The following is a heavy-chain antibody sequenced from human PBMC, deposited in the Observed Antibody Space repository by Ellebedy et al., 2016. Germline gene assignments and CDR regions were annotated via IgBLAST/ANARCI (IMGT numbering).Heavy chain of an antibody. CDR3: AEHPVQAVTEEGYGMDV. CDR2: ISASGGST. J-gene: IGHJ6*02. D-gene: IGHD6-19*01. Sequence: GESLKISCTASAFTFSSFAMSWVRQAPGKGLEWVSSISASGGSTYYADSVKGRFTISRDNSKNTLSLQMNSLRDEDTAVYYCAEHPVQAVTEEGYGMDVWGQGTTVTVS. CDR1: AFTFSSFA. V-gene: IGHV3-23*01.